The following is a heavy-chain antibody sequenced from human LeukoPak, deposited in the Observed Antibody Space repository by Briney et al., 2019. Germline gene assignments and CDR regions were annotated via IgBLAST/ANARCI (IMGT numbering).Heavy chain of an antibody. CDR3: ARDGYEFWSGYYHGAYFDY. Sequence: PGGSLRLSCTASGSSFSGHWMHWARQLPGKGLVWVSRISPTGSTTSYADSVKGRFTVSRDNAKNTLYLQVNNLRAEDTGVYYCARDGYEFWSGYYHGAYFDYWGQGTLVTVSS. D-gene: IGHD3-3*01. CDR1: GSSFSGHW. CDR2: ISPTGSTT. J-gene: IGHJ4*02. V-gene: IGHV3-74*01.